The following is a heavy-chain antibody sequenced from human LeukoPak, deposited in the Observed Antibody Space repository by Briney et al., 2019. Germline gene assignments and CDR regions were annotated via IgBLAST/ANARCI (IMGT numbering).Heavy chain of an antibody. CDR2: ISSSSSYT. Sequence: GGSLRLSCAASGFTFSSYSMNWVRQAPGKGLEWVSYISSSSSYTNYADSVKGRFTISRDNAKNSLYLQMNSLRAEDTAVYYCARGYCSGGSCYFDYWGQGTLVTVSS. CDR1: GFTFSSYS. V-gene: IGHV3-21*05. J-gene: IGHJ4*02. D-gene: IGHD2-15*01. CDR3: ARGYCSGGSCYFDY.